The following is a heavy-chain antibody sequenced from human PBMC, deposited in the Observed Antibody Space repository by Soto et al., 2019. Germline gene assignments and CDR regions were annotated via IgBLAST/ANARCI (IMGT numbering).Heavy chain of an antibody. CDR3: ARHAVGYGDYVFDY. Sequence: SETLSLTCTVSGGSISSYYWSWIRQPPGKGLEWIGYIYYSGSTNYNPSLKSRVTISVDTSKNQFSLKLSSVTAADTAVYYCARHAVGYGDYVFDYWGQGTLVTVSS. CDR2: IYYSGST. J-gene: IGHJ4*02. V-gene: IGHV4-59*08. CDR1: GGSISSYY. D-gene: IGHD4-17*01.